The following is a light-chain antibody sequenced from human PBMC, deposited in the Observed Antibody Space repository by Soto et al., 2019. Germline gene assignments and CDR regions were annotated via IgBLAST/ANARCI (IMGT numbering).Light chain of an antibody. V-gene: IGLV2-23*01. CDR1: SSDFGSYKF. Sequence: QSALTQPASVSGSPGQSVTISCTGTSSDFGSYKFVSWYQHHPGKVPKVIIYETSKRPSGVSDRFSGSKSGNTASLTISGLGREEGVYYYCFYFTKTNTRVFGSGTK. CDR2: ETS. J-gene: IGLJ1*01. CDR3: FYFTKTNTRV.